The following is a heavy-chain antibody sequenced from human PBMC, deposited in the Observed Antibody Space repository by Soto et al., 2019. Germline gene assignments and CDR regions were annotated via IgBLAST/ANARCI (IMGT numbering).Heavy chain of an antibody. J-gene: IGHJ4*02. CDR3: ARSIVVVTALDY. CDR2: IIPIFGTA. V-gene: IGHV1-69*13. D-gene: IGHD2-21*02. CDR1: GGTFSSYA. Sequence: SVKVSCKASGGTFSSYAISWVRQAPGQGLEWMGGIIPIFGTANYAQKFQGRVTITGDESTSTAYMELGSLRSEDTAVYYCARSIVVVTALDYWGQGTLVTVSS.